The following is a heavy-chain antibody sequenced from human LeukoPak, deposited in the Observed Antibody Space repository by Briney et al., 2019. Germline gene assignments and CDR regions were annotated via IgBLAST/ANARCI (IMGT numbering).Heavy chain of an antibody. CDR1: GRSMSSGSYY. V-gene: IGHV4-61*02. CDR2: IYTSGTT. D-gene: IGHD3-10*01. J-gene: IGHJ3*02. CDR3: ALYYHGSDPRRAFDI. Sequence: SQTLSLTCTVSGRSMSSGSYYWNWIRQPAGKGLEGIGRIYTSGTTNYNPSLKSRVTISVDTSKNQLALKLNSVTAADTAVYDCALYYHGSDPRRAFDIWGHGTMVTVSS.